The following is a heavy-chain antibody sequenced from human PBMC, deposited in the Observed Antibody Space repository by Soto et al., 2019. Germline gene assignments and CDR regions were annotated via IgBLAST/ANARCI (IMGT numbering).Heavy chain of an antibody. CDR1: GFTFSSHA. Sequence: PGGSLGLSCAVSGFTFSSHAMSWVRQAPGKGLECVSSITGSGDSTYYADSVKGRFTISRDKSKSTLYLQMNSLRAEDTAAYYCAKDLQFSGWLSAKTFDYWGQGTQVTVSS. V-gene: IGHV3-23*01. CDR2: ITGSGDST. J-gene: IGHJ4*02. CDR3: AKDLQFSGWLSAKTFDY. D-gene: IGHD6-19*01.